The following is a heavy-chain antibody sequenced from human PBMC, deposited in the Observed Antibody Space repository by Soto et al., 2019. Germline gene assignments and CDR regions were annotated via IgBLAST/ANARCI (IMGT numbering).Heavy chain of an antibody. CDR2: INAGNGNT. Sequence: EASVKVSCKASGYTFTSYAMHWVRQAPAQRLEWMGWINAGNGNTKYSQKFQGRVTITRDTSASTAYMELSSLRSEDTAVYYCARDLGVWNYAPQWFDPWGQGTLVTVSS. D-gene: IGHD1-7*01. J-gene: IGHJ5*02. V-gene: IGHV1-3*01. CDR1: GYTFTSYA. CDR3: ARDLGVWNYAPQWFDP.